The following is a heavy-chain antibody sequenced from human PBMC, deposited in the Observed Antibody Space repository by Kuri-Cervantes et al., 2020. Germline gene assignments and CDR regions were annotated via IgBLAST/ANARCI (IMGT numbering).Heavy chain of an antibody. J-gene: IGHJ6*03. V-gene: IGHV4-34*01. CDR2: INHSGST. Sequence: GSLRLSCAVYGGSFSGYYWSWIRQPPGKGLEWIGEINHSGSTNYNPSLKSRVTISVDTSKNQFSLKLSSVTAADTAVYYCARVTYYYGSGSYYYMDVWGKGTTVTVSS. CDR1: GGSFSGYY. D-gene: IGHD3-10*01. CDR3: ARVTYYYGSGSYYYMDV.